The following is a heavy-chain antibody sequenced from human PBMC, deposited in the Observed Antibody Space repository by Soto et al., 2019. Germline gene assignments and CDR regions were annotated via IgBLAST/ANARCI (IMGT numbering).Heavy chain of an antibody. CDR1: GGTFSSYT. D-gene: IGHD2-15*01. J-gene: IGHJ6*03. V-gene: IGHV1-69*02. Sequence: SVKVSCKASGGTFSSYTISWVRQAPGQGLEWMGRIIPILGIANYAQKFQGRVTITADKSTSTAYMELSSLRSEDTAVYYCARSAPGYCSGDSCSSYYYMDVWGKGTTVTVSS. CDR3: ARSAPGYCSGDSCSSYYYMDV. CDR2: IIPILGIA.